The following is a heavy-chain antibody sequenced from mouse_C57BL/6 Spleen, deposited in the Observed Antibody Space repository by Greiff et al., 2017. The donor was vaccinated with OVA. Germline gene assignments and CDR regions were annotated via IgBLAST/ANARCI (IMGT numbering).Heavy chain of an antibody. CDR2: FHPYNDDT. CDR3: ARSYDYDDGYWYFDV. V-gene: IGHV1-47*01. D-gene: IGHD2-4*01. J-gene: IGHJ1*03. CDR1: GYTFTTYP. Sequence: VQVVESGAELVKPGASVKMSCKASGYTFTTYPIEWMKQNHGKSLEWIGNFHPYNDDTKYNEKFKGKATLTVEKSSSTVYLELSRLTSDDSAVYYCARSYDYDDGYWYFDVWGTGTTVTVSS.